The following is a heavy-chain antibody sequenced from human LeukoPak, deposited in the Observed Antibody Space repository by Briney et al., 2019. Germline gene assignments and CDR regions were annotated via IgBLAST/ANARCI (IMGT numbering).Heavy chain of an antibody. J-gene: IGHJ6*03. Sequence: SETLSLTCTVSGGSISSYYWSWIRQPPGKGLEWIGYIYYGGSTNYNPSLKSRVTISVDTSKNQFSLKLSSVTAADTAVYYCARAVHITIFGVVTPQYMDVWGKGTTVTVSS. V-gene: IGHV4-59*01. CDR1: GGSISSYY. CDR2: IYYGGST. CDR3: ARAVHITIFGVVTPQYMDV. D-gene: IGHD3-3*01.